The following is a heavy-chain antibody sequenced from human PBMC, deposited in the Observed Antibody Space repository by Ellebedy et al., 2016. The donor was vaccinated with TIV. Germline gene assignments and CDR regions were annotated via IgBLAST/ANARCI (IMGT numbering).Heavy chain of an antibody. V-gene: IGHV1-69*13. Sequence: SVKVSCXASGGTFSSYAISWVRQAPGQGLEWMGGIIPIFGTANYAQKFQGRVTITADESTSTAYMELSSLRSEDTAVYYCARAAIQLGYCSGGSCYLSMDVWGQGTTVTVSS. J-gene: IGHJ6*02. D-gene: IGHD2-15*01. CDR3: ARAAIQLGYCSGGSCYLSMDV. CDR2: IIPIFGTA. CDR1: GGTFSSYA.